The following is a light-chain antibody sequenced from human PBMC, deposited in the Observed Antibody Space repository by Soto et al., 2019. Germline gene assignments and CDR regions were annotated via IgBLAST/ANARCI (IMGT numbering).Light chain of an antibody. J-gene: IGKJ1*01. CDR2: AAS. V-gene: IGKV3-20*01. CDR3: QQYGSSPWT. CDR1: QTLTSSY. Sequence: EIVLAQSPGTLSLSPGERATLSCRASQTLTSSYLAWYQQKPGQAPRLLIYAASSRATGIPDRFSGSGSGTDFTLTISRLEPEDFAMFYCQQYGSSPWTFGQGTKVEV.